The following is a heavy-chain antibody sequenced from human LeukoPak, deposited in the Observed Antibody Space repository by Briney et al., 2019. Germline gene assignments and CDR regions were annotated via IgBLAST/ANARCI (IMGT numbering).Heavy chain of an antibody. CDR1: GFTFSSYA. J-gene: IGHJ4*02. Sequence: GSLRLSCAASGFTFSSYAMHWVRQAPGKGLEWVAVISYDGSNKYYADSVKGRFTISRDNSKNTLYLQMNSLRAEDTAVYYCARAGIQLYFDYWGQGTLVTVSS. D-gene: IGHD5-18*01. CDR3: ARAGIQLYFDY. CDR2: ISYDGSNK. V-gene: IGHV3-30-3*01.